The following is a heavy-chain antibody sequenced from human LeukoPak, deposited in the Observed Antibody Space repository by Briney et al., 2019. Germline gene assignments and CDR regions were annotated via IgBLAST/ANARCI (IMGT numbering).Heavy chain of an antibody. CDR3: ARGRAYYYGSGSSNPRYYYYYYMDV. Sequence: SETLSLTCAVYGGSFSGYYWSWIRQPPGKGLEWIGEINHSGSTNYNPSLKSRVTISVDTSKNQFSLKLSSVTAADTAVYYCARGRAYYYGSGSSNPRYYYYYYMDVWGKGTTVTVSS. CDR2: INHSGST. CDR1: GGSFSGYY. D-gene: IGHD3-10*01. J-gene: IGHJ6*03. V-gene: IGHV4-34*01.